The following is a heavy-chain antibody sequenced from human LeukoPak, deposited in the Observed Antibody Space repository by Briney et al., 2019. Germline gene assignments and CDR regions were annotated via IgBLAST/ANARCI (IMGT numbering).Heavy chain of an antibody. CDR3: ARSPSNYYDSSGYYL. D-gene: IGHD3-22*01. V-gene: IGHV4-59*01. J-gene: IGHJ5*02. CDR2: IYYSGST. Sequence: SETLSLTCTVSGGSISSYYWSWIRQPPGKRLEWIGYIYYSGSTNYNPSLKSRVTISVDTSKNQFSLKLSSVTAADTAVYYCARSPSNYYDSSGYYLWGQGTLVTVSS. CDR1: GGSISSYY.